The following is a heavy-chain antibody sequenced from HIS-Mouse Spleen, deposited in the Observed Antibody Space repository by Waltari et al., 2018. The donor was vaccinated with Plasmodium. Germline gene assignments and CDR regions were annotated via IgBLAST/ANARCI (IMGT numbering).Heavy chain of an antibody. D-gene: IGHD6-13*01. V-gene: IGHV3-7*01. J-gene: IGHJ2*01. Sequence: EVQLVESGGGVVQPGGSLRLSCAASGFNFSRYWMSWVRQAPGKGLEWGANIKQDGSEKDYVDSVKGRFTISRDNAKNSLYLQMNSLRAEDTAVYYCASSWYWYFDLWGRGTLVTVSS. CDR1: GFNFSRYW. CDR3: ASSWYWYFDL. CDR2: IKQDGSEK.